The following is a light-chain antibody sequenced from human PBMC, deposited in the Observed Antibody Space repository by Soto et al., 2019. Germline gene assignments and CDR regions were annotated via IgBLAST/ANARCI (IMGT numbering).Light chain of an antibody. CDR2: DAS. Sequence: EIVLTQSPATLSLSPGERATLSCLASQSVNTNLAWYQHKPGQAPRLLIYDASSRATGIPARFSGSGSGTDFTLTISSLEPEDFAVYYCQQRSNWPRAFGQGTKVDIK. J-gene: IGKJ1*01. V-gene: IGKV3-11*01. CDR3: QQRSNWPRA. CDR1: QSVNTN.